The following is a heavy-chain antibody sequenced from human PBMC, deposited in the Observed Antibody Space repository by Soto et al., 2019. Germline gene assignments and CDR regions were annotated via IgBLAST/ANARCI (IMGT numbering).Heavy chain of an antibody. D-gene: IGHD7-27*01. V-gene: IGHV3-73*01. CDR2: IRSKANSYAT. J-gene: IGHJ3*02. CDR3: TRLTKLGNDAFDI. Sequence: GGSLRLSCAASGFTFSGSAMHWVRQASGKGLEWVGRIRSKANSYATAYAASVKGRFTISRDDSKNTAYLQMNSLKTEDTAVYYCTRLTKLGNDAFDIWGQGTMVTVSS. CDR1: GFTFSGSA.